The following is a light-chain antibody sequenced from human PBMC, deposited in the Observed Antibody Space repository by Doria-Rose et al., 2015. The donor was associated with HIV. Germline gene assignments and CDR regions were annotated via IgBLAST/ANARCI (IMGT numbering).Light chain of an antibody. J-gene: IGKJ3*01. V-gene: IGKV4-1*01. Sequence: TQSPEPLGMSLGERATLNCKSNQSLLYTSKNYLAWYQQKPGQPPKLLIYWASTRQSGVPARFSGSGSGTDFTLTISSLEAEDVAVYYCRQYYDTPSFGPGTTVDIK. CDR1: QSLLYTSKNY. CDR3: RQYYDTPS. CDR2: WAS.